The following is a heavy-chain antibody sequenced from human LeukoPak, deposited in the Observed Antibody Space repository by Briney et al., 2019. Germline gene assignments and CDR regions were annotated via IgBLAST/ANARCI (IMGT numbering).Heavy chain of an antibody. D-gene: IGHD3-3*02. CDR1: GFTFSSYG. V-gene: IGHV3-30*18. Sequence: GGSLRLSCVASGFTFSSYGMHWVRQAPGKGLEWVAVISYDGSNKYYADSVKGRFTISRDNSKNTLYLQMNSLRAEDTAVYYCAKDSMAYAFDIWGQGTMVTVSS. CDR2: ISYDGSNK. J-gene: IGHJ3*02. CDR3: AKDSMAYAFDI.